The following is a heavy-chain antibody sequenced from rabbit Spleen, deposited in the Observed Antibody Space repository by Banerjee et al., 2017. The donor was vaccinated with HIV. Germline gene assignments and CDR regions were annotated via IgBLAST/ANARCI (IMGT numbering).Heavy chain of an antibody. D-gene: IGHD1-1*01. J-gene: IGHJ6*01. Sequence: QEQLVESGGGLVQPGGSLKLSCKASGFDFSVYGVIWGRQAPGKGLEWIGYIDPVFGSTYYASWVNGRFTISSHNAQNTLYLQLNSLTAADTASYFCVRGASSTGYYSLWGQGTLVTVS. CDR3: VRGASSTGYYSL. CDR1: GFDFSVYG. CDR2: IDPVFGST. V-gene: IGHV1S47*01.